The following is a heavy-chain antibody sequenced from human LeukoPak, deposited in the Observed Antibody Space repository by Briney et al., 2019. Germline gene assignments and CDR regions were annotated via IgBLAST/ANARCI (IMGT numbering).Heavy chain of an antibody. D-gene: IGHD3-3*01. J-gene: IGHJ4*02. CDR3: ARVYDVWSGYYRDY. CDR1: GFTFSNYW. Sequence: AGGSLRLSCAASGFTFSNYWMNWVRQAPGKGLEWVADIKQDGSERYYVDSVKGRFIVSRDNAKNSLYLQMNSLRAEDTAVYYCARVYDVWSGYYRDYWGQGTLVTVSS. CDR2: IKQDGSER. V-gene: IGHV3-7*04.